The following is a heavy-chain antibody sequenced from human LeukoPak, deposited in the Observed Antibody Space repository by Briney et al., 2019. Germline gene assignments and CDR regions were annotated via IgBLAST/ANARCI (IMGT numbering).Heavy chain of an antibody. CDR3: TRLLLPATMGAFDI. J-gene: IGHJ3*02. D-gene: IGHD2-2*01. CDR2: IYHSGST. V-gene: IGHV4-38-2*02. CDR1: GYSISSGYY. Sequence: SETLSLTCTVSGYSISSGYYWGWIRQPPGKGLEWIGSIYHSGSTYYNPSLKSRVTISVDTSKNQFSLKLSSVTAADTAVYYCTRLLLPATMGAFDIWGQGTMVTVSS.